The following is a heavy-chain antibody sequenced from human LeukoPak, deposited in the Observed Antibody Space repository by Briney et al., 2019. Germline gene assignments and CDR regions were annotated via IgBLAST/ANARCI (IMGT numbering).Heavy chain of an antibody. V-gene: IGHV4-59*01. CDR1: GGSISSYY. CDR3: ARHRETYCSGGSCYSGDSYGMDV. CDR2: IYNSGRT. D-gene: IGHD2-15*01. Sequence: PSETLSLTCTVSGGSISSYYWSWIRQPPGKGLEWIGYIYNSGRTNYNPSLKSRVTISVDTSKNQFSLRLSSVTAADTAVYYCARHRETYCSGGSCYSGDSYGMDVWGQGTTVTVSS. J-gene: IGHJ6*02.